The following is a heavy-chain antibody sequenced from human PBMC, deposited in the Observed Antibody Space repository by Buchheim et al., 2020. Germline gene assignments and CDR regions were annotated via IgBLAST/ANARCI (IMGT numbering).Heavy chain of an antibody. CDR1: GFTSGLTFSTYS. CDR2: ITGSRSHI. V-gene: IGHV3-48*01. J-gene: IGHJ4*02. D-gene: IGHD1-26*01. Sequence: EVQLVESGGDLVQPGGSLRLSCAASGFTSGLTFSTYSMNWVRQAPGKGLEWVSKITGSRSHIWYADSVKGRFTISRDNAKNSLYLQMNSLRADDTAVYYCAGEGSGSYFAHWGQGAL. CDR3: AGEGSGSYFAH.